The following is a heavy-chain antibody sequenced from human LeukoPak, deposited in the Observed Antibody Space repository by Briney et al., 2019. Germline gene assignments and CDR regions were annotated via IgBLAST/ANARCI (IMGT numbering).Heavy chain of an antibody. CDR3: ARVAPDAFDI. J-gene: IGHJ3*02. V-gene: IGHV4-34*01. CDR1: GGSFSGYY. CDR2: INHSGST. Sequence: SETLSLTCAVYGGSFSGYYWSWIRQPPWKGLEWIGEINHSGSTNYNPSLKSRVTISLDTSKNQFSLKLRSVTAADTAVYYCARVAPDAFDICGQGTMGTVSS.